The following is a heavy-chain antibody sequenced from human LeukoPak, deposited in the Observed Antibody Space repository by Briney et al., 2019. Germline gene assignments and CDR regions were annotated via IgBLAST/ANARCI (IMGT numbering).Heavy chain of an antibody. J-gene: IGHJ3*02. D-gene: IGHD6-13*01. Sequence: SETLPLTCSVSGGSISGYYWSWIRQPPGKGLEWIGYIYYSGSTYYNPSLKSRVTISVDTSKNQFSLKLSSVTAADTAVYYCAREGIAAAEAFDIWGQGTMVTVSS. CDR3: AREGIAAAEAFDI. V-gene: IGHV4-30-4*01. CDR2: IYYSGST. CDR1: GGSISGYY.